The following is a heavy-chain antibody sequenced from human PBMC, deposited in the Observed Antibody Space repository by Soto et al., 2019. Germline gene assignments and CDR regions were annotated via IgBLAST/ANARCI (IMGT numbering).Heavy chain of an antibody. D-gene: IGHD3-22*01. CDR2: IDPRDSET. J-gene: IGHJ4*01. V-gene: IGHV5-10-1*01. CDR1: GYNFTNFW. CDR3: ARREYSYSRGSFDY. Sequence: GESLKISCEGSGYNFTNFWIHWVRQLPGKGLEWMGRIDPRDSETNYSPSFQGHVTISTAESVTTAYLQWSSLKASDTALYYCARREYSYSRGSFDYWGHGTLVTVSS.